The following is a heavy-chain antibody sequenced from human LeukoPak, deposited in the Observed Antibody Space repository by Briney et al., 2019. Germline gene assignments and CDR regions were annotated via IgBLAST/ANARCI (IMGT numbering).Heavy chain of an antibody. J-gene: IGHJ3*02. CDR3: AREPNPVGATKDAFDI. CDR2: ISSSSSSYI. CDR1: GFTFSSYS. D-gene: IGHD1-26*01. Sequence: GGSLRLSCAASGFTFSSYSMNWVRQAPGKGLEWVSSISSSSSSYIYYADSVKGRFTISRDNAKNSLYLQMNSLRAEDTAVYYCAREPNPVGATKDAFDIWGQGTMVTVSS. V-gene: IGHV3-21*01.